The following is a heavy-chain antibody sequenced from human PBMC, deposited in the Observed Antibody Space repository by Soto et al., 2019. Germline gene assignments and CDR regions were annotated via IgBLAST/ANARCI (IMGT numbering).Heavy chain of an antibody. Sequence: QVQLVQSGAEVKKPGASVKVSCKASGYTFTTYDINWMRQAPGQGLEWLGWMDPDSGNTGYAQKFQGRVTMTRSTSISTAYMELSSLTSEDTAIYYCAKNKRKTGYFDLWGQGTLVTVSS. CDR2: MDPDSGNT. V-gene: IGHV1-8*01. D-gene: IGHD7-27*01. CDR3: AKNKRKTGYFDL. J-gene: IGHJ4*02. CDR1: GYTFTTYD.